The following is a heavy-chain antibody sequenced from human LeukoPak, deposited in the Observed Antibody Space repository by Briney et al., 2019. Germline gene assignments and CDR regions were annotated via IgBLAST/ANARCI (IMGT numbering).Heavy chain of an antibody. D-gene: IGHD6-19*01. Sequence: GGSLRLSCATSGFTVSSNYMSWVRQAPGKGLEWVSVIYDSGTTYYADSVKGRFLIFRDTSKNTVDLQMNSLRVEDTAVYYCAGRRSIGWYAYWGQGTLVTVSS. V-gene: IGHV3-53*01. CDR2: IYDSGTT. CDR3: AGRRSIGWYAY. CDR1: GFTVSSNY. J-gene: IGHJ4*02.